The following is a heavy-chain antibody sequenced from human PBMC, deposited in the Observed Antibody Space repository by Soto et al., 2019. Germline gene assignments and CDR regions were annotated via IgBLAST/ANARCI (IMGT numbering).Heavy chain of an antibody. CDR3: ARRGEWDGSSLFDY. CDR1: GGSISSSSYY. CDR2: IYYSGST. D-gene: IGHD6-13*01. V-gene: IGHV4-39*01. J-gene: IGHJ4*02. Sequence: SETLSLTCTVSGGSISSSSYYWGWIRQPPGKGLEWIGSIYYSGSTYYNPSLKSRVTISVDTSKNQFSLKLSSVTAADTAVYYCARRGEWDGSSLFDYWGQGTLVTV.